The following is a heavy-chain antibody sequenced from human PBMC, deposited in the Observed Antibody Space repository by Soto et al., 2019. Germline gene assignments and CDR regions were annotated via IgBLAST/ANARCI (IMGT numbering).Heavy chain of an antibody. V-gene: IGHV3-30*18. Sequence: PGGSLRLSCAASGFTFSNYAMHWVRRAPGKGLEWVGLISYDGSNKYYADSMKGRFTISRDNAKNTLFLQMNSLRPEDTAVYYCAKGGGCTGDCYFPLNWGQGTLVTVSS. D-gene: IGHD2-21*02. CDR3: AKGGGCTGDCYFPLN. CDR2: ISYDGSNK. CDR1: GFTFSNYA. J-gene: IGHJ4*02.